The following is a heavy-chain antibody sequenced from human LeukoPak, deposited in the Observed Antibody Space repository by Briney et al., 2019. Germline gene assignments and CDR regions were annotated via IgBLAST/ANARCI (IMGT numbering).Heavy chain of an antibody. D-gene: IGHD4-17*01. CDR3: ARDLRKSDY. V-gene: IGHV3-21*01. CDR1: GFTFSSYS. CDR2: ISSSSSYT. Sequence: GGSLRLSCAASGFTFSSYSMNWVRQAPGKGLEWVSSISSSSSYTYYADSVKGRFTISRDNAKNSLYLQMNSLRAEDTAVYYCARDLRKSDYWGQGTLVTVSS. J-gene: IGHJ4*02.